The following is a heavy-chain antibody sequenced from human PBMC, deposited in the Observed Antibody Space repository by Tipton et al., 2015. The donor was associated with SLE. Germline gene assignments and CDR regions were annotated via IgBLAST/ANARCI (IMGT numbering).Heavy chain of an antibody. J-gene: IGHJ6*02. D-gene: IGHD3-9*01. Sequence: QSGPEVKKPGASVKVSCKVSGYTFTGYYIHWVRQAPGQGLEWMGWINPNSGGTNYAQKFQGRVAMTRDTSISTAYMELSRLRSDDTAMYYCARALFDVLTGRHSYCMDVWGQGTTVTVSS. CDR2: INPNSGGT. CDR3: ARALFDVLTGRHSYCMDV. CDR1: GYTFTGYY. V-gene: IGHV1-2*02.